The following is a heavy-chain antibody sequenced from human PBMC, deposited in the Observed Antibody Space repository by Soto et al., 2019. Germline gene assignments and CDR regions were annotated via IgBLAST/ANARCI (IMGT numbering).Heavy chain of an antibody. CDR1: GFTFSSYA. D-gene: IGHD2-2*01. J-gene: IGHJ6*03. CDR2: ISSNGGST. Sequence: GGSLRLSCAASGFTFSSYAMHWVRQAPGKGLEYVSAISSNGGSTYYANSVKGRFTISRDNSKNTLYLQMGSLRAEDMAVYYCARASRCSSTSCPTNYYYYYMDVWGKGTTVTVSS. CDR3: ARASRCSSTSCPTNYYYYYMDV. V-gene: IGHV3-64*01.